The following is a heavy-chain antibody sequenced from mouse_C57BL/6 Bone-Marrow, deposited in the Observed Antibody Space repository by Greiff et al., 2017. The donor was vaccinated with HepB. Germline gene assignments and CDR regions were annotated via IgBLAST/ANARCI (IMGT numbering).Heavy chain of an antibody. CDR3: ATIRYHGAY. CDR2: IWGVGST. J-gene: IGHJ3*01. V-gene: IGHV2-6*01. CDR1: GFLLTSYG. Sequence: VKLVESGPGLVAPSQSLSITCTVSGFLLTSYGVDWVRQSPGKGLEWLGVIWGVGSTNYNSALKSRLSISKDNSKSQVFLKMNSLQTDDTAMYYCATIRYHGAYWGQGTLVTVSA. D-gene: IGHD2-14*01.